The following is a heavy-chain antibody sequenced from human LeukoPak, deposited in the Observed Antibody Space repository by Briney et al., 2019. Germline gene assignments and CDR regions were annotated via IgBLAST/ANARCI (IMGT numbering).Heavy chain of an antibody. V-gene: IGHV3-48*03. CDR1: GFTFSSYE. CDR3: ARDSRGFATVSGYNALLNYYGMDV. CDR2: ISSSGSTI. Sequence: TEGSLRLSCAASGFTFSSYEMNWVRQAPGKGLEWVSYISSSGSTIYYADSVKGRFTISRDNAKNSLYLQMNSLRAEDTAVYYCARDSRGFATVSGYNALLNYYGMDVWGQGTTVTVSS. J-gene: IGHJ6*02. D-gene: IGHD3-9*01.